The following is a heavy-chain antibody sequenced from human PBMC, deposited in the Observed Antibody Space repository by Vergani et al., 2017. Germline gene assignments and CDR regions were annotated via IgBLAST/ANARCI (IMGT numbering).Heavy chain of an antibody. V-gene: IGHV4-59*04. CDR1: GGSISSYY. Sequence: QVQLQESSPGLVKPSETLSLTCTVSGGSISSYYWSWIRQPPGKGLEWIGSIYYSGSTYYNPSLKSRVTISVDTSKNQFSLKLSSVTAADTAVYYCAGENDAFDIWGQGTMVTVSS. CDR2: IYYSGST. CDR3: AGENDAFDI. J-gene: IGHJ3*02.